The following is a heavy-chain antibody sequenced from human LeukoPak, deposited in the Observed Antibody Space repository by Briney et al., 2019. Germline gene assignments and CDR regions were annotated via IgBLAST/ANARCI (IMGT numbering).Heavy chain of an antibody. D-gene: IGHD3-22*01. V-gene: IGHV1-24*01. J-gene: IGHJ4*02. CDR1: GYTLTELS. CDR3: AVGYDSSGYGIDY. Sequence: ASVKVSCKVSGYTLTELSMHWVRQAPGKGLEWMGGFDPEDGETVYAQKVQGRVTLTRDTSTSTVYMELSSLRSEDTAVYYCAVGYDSSGYGIDYWGQGTLVTVSS. CDR2: FDPEDGET.